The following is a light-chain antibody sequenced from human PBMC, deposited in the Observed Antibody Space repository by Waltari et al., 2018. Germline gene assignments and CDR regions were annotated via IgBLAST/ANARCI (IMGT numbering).Light chain of an antibody. V-gene: IGKV1-39*01. Sequence: DIQVTKSPSSLSASVGDKVSITCRASQNITRYLCWYQKRPGKAPNLLIYAASTLQSGVPSRFTGSGSGTDFTLTISLLEPEDFATYYCQQTHGIPWTFGQGTKVEIK. CDR3: QQTHGIPWT. CDR1: QNITRY. J-gene: IGKJ1*01. CDR2: AAS.